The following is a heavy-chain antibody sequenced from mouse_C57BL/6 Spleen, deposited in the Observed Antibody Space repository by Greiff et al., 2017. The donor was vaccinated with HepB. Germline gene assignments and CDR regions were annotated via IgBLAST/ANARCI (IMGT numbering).Heavy chain of an antibody. CDR3: ARGELRAMDY. D-gene: IGHD1-1*01. Sequence: DVKLVESGGGLVQSGRSLRLSCATSGFTFSDFYMEWVRQAPGKGLEWIAASRNKANDYTTEYSASVKGRFIVSRDTSQSILYLQMNALRAEDTAIYYCARGELRAMDYWGQGTSVTVSS. V-gene: IGHV7-1*01. CDR1: GFTFSDFY. J-gene: IGHJ4*01. CDR2: SRNKANDYTT.